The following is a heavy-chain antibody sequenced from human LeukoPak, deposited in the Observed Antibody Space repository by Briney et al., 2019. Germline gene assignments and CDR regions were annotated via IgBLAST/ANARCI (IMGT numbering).Heavy chain of an antibody. J-gene: IGHJ3*02. CDR2: IYYSGSA. D-gene: IGHD3-3*01. CDR3: ARGGRTTIFGGNQGNIDI. CDR1: GGSLSSYF. Sequence: SETLSLTCTVSGGSLSSYFWSWIRQPPGKGLEWMGYIYYSGSAIYNPSLKSRLTISVDTSKKQFSLRLSSVTAADTAVYYCARGGRTTIFGGNQGNIDIWGQGTMVTVSS. V-gene: IGHV4-59*01.